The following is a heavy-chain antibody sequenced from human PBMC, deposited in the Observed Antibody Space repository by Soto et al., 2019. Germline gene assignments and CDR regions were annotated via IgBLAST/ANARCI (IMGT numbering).Heavy chain of an antibody. CDR1: GGSFSGYY. CDR2: INHSGST. Sequence: SETLSLTCAVYGGSFSGYYWSWIRQPPGKGLEWIGEINHSGSTNYNPSLKSRVTIPVDTSKNQFSLKLSSVTAADTAVYYCARGHGGSGSYYNGGYNWFDPWGQGTLVTVSS. D-gene: IGHD3-10*01. CDR3: ARGHGGSGSYYNGGYNWFDP. J-gene: IGHJ5*02. V-gene: IGHV4-34*01.